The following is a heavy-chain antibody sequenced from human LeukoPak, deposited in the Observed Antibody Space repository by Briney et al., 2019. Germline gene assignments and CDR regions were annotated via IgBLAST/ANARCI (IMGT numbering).Heavy chain of an antibody. CDR3: ARIGAPDIAYYYMDV. CDR2: ISSSSSYI. CDR1: GFTFSSYS. D-gene: IGHD3-10*01. V-gene: IGHV3-21*01. Sequence: GGSLRLSCAASGFTFSSYSMNWVRQAPGKGLEWVSSISSSSSYIYYADSVKGRFTISRDNAKNSLYLQMNSLRAEDTAVYYCARIGAPDIAYYYMDVWGKGTTVTVSS. J-gene: IGHJ6*03.